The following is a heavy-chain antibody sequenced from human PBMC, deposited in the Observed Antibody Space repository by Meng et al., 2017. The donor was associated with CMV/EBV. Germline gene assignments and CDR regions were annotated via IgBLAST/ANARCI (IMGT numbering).Heavy chain of an antibody. Sequence: ETLSLTCAASGFTFSSYAMSWVRQAPGKGLEWVSVIYSGGSSTYYADSVKGRFTISRDNSKNTLYLQMNSLRAEDTAVYYCAKTTAVDTRSYYYYGMDVWGQGTTVTVSS. J-gene: IGHJ6*02. CDR3: AKTTAVDTRSYYYYGMDV. D-gene: IGHD6-13*01. CDR2: IYSGGSST. CDR1: GFTFSSYA. V-gene: IGHV3-23*03.